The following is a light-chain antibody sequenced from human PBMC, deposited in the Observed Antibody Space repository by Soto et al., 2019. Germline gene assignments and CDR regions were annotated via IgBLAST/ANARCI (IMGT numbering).Light chain of an antibody. CDR3: VLYGGSGIHWV. J-gene: IGLJ3*02. Sequence: QTVVTQEPSVSGSPGGTVTLTCCLTSVSVSTRNYPSWYQQIPGQAPRTLIYNTNTRSSGVPDRFSGSILGNKAARTITGAQAEDESDYYCVLYGGSGIHWVFGGGTKLTVL. CDR2: NTN. CDR1: SVSVSTRNY. V-gene: IGLV8-61*01.